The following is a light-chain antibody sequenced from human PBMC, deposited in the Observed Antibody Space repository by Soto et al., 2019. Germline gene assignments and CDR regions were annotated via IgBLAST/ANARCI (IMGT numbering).Light chain of an antibody. V-gene: IGLV1-51*01. CDR3: GTWDDSLGSYV. CDR2: DND. Sequence: QSVLTQPPSVSAAPGQRVIISCSGSSTNIGDNYVSWYQHLPGTAPKLVVYDNDRRPSERPGRFSGAKSGTSATLVITGLQTGDEAAYYCGTWDDSLGSYVFGAGTQLTVL. J-gene: IGLJ1*01. CDR1: STNIGDNY.